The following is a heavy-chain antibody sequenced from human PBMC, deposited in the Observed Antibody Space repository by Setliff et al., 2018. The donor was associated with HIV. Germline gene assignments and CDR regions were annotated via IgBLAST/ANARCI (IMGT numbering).Heavy chain of an antibody. CDR3: ARARFLEWLPDY. V-gene: IGHV1-3*01. J-gene: IGHJ4*02. CDR2: INGGNGNT. Sequence: ASVKVSCKASGYTFTSYAMHWVRQAPGQWLEWMGWINGGNGNTKYSQKFQGRVSITRDTSASTAYMELSSLRSEDTAVYYCARARFLEWLPDYWGQGTLVTVSS. D-gene: IGHD3-3*01. CDR1: GYTFTSYA.